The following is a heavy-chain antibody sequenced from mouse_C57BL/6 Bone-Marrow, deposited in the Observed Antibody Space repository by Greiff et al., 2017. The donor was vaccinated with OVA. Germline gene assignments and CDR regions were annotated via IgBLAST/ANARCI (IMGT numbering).Heavy chain of an antibody. CDR2: IWGGGST. V-gene: IGHV2-9*01. CDR1: GFSLTSYG. CDR3: AILLWLRRSPFAY. Sequence: VKVVESGPGLVAPSQSLSITCTVSGFSLTSYGVDWVRQPPGKGLEWLGVIWGGGSTNYNSALMSRLSISKDNSKSQVFLKMNSLQTDDTAMYYCAILLWLRRSPFAYWGQGTLVTVSA. D-gene: IGHD2-2*01. J-gene: IGHJ3*01.